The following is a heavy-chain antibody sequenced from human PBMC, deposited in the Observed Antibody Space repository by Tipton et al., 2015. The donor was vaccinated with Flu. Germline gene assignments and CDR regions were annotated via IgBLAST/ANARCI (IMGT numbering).Heavy chain of an antibody. CDR2: IKQDGSEK. J-gene: IGHJ6*02. CDR1: GFTFSSYW. Sequence: CAASGFTFSSYWMSWVRQAPGKGLEWVANIKQDGSEKYYVDSVKGRFTISRDNAKNSLYLQMNSLRAEDTAVYYCARDDWGYYYGMDVWGQGTTVTVSS. CDR3: ARDDWGYYYGMDV. D-gene: IGHD7-27*01. V-gene: IGHV3-7*01.